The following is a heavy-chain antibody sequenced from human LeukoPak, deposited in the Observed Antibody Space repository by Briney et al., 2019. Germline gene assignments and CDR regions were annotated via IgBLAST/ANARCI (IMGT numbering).Heavy chain of an antibody. CDR1: GGSISSGDYY. CDR3: AYSSGWYWFDP. V-gene: IGHV4-30-4*01. Sequence: SETLSLTCTVSGGSISSGDYYWSWIRRPPGKGLEWIGYIYYSGSTYYNPSLKSRVTISVDTSKNQFSLKLSSVTAADTAVYYCAYSSGWYWFDPWGQGTLVTVSS. J-gene: IGHJ5*02. CDR2: IYYSGST. D-gene: IGHD6-19*01.